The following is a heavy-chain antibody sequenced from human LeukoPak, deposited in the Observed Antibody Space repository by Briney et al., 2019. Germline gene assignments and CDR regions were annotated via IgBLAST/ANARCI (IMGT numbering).Heavy chain of an antibody. CDR1: GGSFSGYY. CDR3: ARRFTYYYGSGSYYRGYFDY. D-gene: IGHD3-10*01. CDR2: INHSGST. J-gene: IGHJ4*02. V-gene: IGHV4-34*01. Sequence: PSETLSLTCAVYGGSFSGYYWSWIPQPPGKGLEWIGEINHSGSTNYNPSLKSRVTISVDTSKNQFSLKLSSVTAADTAVYYCARRFTYYYGSGSYYRGYFDYWGQGTLVTVSS.